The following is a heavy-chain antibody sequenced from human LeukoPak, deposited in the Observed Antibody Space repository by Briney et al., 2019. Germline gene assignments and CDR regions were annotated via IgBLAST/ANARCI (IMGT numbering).Heavy chain of an antibody. Sequence: GESLQISCKGSGYSFTSYWIGWVRQLPGKGLEWMGIIYPGDSDTRYSPSFQGQVTISADKSISTAYLQWSSLKASDTAMYYCARRTGVLLWFGEGDWFDPWGQGTLVTVSS. V-gene: IGHV5-51*01. CDR2: IYPGDSDT. CDR1: GYSFTSYW. D-gene: IGHD3-10*01. J-gene: IGHJ5*02. CDR3: ARRTGVLLWFGEGDWFDP.